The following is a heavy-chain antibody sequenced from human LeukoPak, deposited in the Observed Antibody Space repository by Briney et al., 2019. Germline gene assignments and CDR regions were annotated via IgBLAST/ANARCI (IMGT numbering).Heavy chain of an antibody. CDR2: ISSSSSYI. J-gene: IGHJ3*02. CDR1: GFTFSSYS. CDR3: ARGADYGDAFDI. Sequence: PGGSLRLSCAASGFTFSSYSMNWVRQAPGKGLEWVSSISSSSSYIYYADSVKGRFTISRDNAKNSLYLQMDSLRAEDTAVYYCARGADYGDAFDIWGQGTMVTVSS. V-gene: IGHV3-21*01. D-gene: IGHD4-17*01.